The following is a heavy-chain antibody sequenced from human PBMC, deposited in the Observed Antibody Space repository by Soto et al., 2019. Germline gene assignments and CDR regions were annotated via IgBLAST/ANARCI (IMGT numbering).Heavy chain of an antibody. J-gene: IGHJ4*02. V-gene: IGHV1-18*01. Sequence: QGQLVQSGAEVKKPGASVKVSCKASGYTFTDFGISWVRQAPGQGLEWMGWISAYNGNTNYAHKVQDRVTMTTDTSTSTAYMEMRNLTPDDTAVYYCARYSGNLGNWAYFLDYWGQGTLVTVSS. CDR1: GYTFTDFG. CDR2: ISAYNGNT. D-gene: IGHD7-27*01. CDR3: ARYSGNLGNWAYFLDY.